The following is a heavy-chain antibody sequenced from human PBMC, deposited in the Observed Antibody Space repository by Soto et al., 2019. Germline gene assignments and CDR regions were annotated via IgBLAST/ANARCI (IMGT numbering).Heavy chain of an antibody. CDR1: GGSISSGGYY. Sequence: SETLSLTCTVSGGSISSGGYYWSWIRQHPGKGLEWIGYIYYSGSTYYNPSLKSRVTISVDTSKNQFSLKLSSVTAADTAVYYCARVSGYYDILTGYGVAGFIEHWGQGTLVTVSS. CDR2: IYYSGST. V-gene: IGHV4-31*03. CDR3: ARVSGYYDILTGYGVAGFIEH. D-gene: IGHD3-9*01. J-gene: IGHJ4*02.